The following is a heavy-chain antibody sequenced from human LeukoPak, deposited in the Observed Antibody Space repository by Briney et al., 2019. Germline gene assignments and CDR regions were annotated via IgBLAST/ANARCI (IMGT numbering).Heavy chain of an antibody. Sequence: GGSLRLSCAVSGFTFNNYWMRWFRQAPGKGLEWVASIGQHGSDKYHVDSVKGRFTISRDNSKTSLYLQMNSLRGEDTAVYYCARCTSSRGSDLWGQGTLVSVSS. J-gene: IGHJ5*02. CDR3: ARCTSSRGSDL. D-gene: IGHD2-8*01. CDR2: IGQHGSDK. CDR1: GFTFNNYW. V-gene: IGHV3-7*01.